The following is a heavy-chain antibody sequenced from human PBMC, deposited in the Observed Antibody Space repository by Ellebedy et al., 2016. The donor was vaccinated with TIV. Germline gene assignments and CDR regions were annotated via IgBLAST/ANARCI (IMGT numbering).Heavy chain of an antibody. D-gene: IGHD1-26*01. V-gene: IGHV1-69*06. CDR1: GGTFSSYA. CDR3: ARVPWGLDWYDP. Sequence: AASVKVSCKASGGTFSSYAIGWVRQAPGQGLEWMGVIITISGTTVYAQKFQGRVTITSDKSTSTGYMELTSRGLEDTAVYYCARVPWGLDWYDPWGQGTLVTVSS. CDR2: IITISGTT. J-gene: IGHJ5*02.